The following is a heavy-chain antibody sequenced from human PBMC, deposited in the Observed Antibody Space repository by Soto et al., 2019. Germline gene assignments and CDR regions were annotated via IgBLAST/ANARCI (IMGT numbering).Heavy chain of an antibody. CDR3: ARSAAPYYDFWSGPPGDYMDV. J-gene: IGHJ6*03. CDR1: GYSCISYW. V-gene: IGHV5-51*01. D-gene: IGHD3-3*01. CDR2: ICPGDSDT. Sequence: LGESHQISSKGSGYSCISYWIGWVRQITGKGLEWMGIICPGDSDTRYSPSFQGQVTISADKSISTAYLQWSSLKASDTAMYYCARSAAPYYDFWSGPPGDYMDVWGKGTTVTVSS.